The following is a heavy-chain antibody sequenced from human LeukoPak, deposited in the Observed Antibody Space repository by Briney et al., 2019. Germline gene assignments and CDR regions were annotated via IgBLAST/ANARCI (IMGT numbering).Heavy chain of an antibody. V-gene: IGHV5-51*01. CDR2: IYPGDSDA. Sequence: GESLKISCKGSGYTFRTYWIAWVRQMPGRGLEWMGIIYPGDSDARYNPSFQRQVTISADKSVTTAYLQWSSLKASDTAIYYCARQSAAVLTNTGGLDYFDSWGQGTLVTVSS. D-gene: IGHD3-16*01. J-gene: IGHJ4*02. CDR1: GYTFRTYW. CDR3: ARQSAAVLTNTGGLDYFDS.